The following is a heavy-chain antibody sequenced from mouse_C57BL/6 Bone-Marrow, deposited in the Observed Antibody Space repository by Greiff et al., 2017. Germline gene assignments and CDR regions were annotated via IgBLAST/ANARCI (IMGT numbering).Heavy chain of an antibody. J-gene: IGHJ3*01. CDR1: GYTFTSYG. V-gene: IGHV1-81*01. CDR2: IYPRSGNT. Sequence: VQLQQSGAELARPGASVKLSCKASGYTFTSYGISWVKQRTGQGLEWIGEIYPRSGNTYYNEKFKGKATLTADKSSSTAYMELRSLTSEDSAVYFCAMGDDFDYWGQGTLVTVSA. CDR3: AMGDDFDY. D-gene: IGHD1-1*02.